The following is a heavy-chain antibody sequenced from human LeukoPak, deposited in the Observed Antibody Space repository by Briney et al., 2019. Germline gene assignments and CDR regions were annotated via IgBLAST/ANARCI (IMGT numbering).Heavy chain of an antibody. Sequence: GGSLRLSCAASGFTFSGSAMHWVRQASGKGLEWVGRIRSKANSYATAYAASVKGRFTISRDDSKNTAYLQMNSLRAEDTAVYYCARRYYYYYYYMDVWGKGTTVTVSS. CDR3: ARRYYYYYYYMDV. D-gene: IGHD1-26*01. V-gene: IGHV3-73*01. CDR2: IRSKANSYAT. J-gene: IGHJ6*03. CDR1: GFTFSGSA.